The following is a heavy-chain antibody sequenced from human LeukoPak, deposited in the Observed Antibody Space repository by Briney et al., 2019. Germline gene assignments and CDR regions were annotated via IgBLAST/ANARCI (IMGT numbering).Heavy chain of an antibody. D-gene: IGHD3-22*01. CDR3: ARFNQYYYDSSGFLDY. J-gene: IGHJ4*02. Sequence: PGGSLRLCCAASGFTFSSYGMHWVRQAPGKGLEWVAVISYDGSNKYYADSVKGRFTISRDNSKNTLYLQMNSLRAEDTAVYYCARFNQYYYDSSGFLDYWGQGTLVTVSS. V-gene: IGHV3-30*03. CDR1: GFTFSSYG. CDR2: ISYDGSNK.